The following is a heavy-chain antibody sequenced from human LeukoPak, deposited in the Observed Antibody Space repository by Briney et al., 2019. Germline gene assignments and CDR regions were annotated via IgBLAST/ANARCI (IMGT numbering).Heavy chain of an antibody. V-gene: IGHV4-39*07. J-gene: IGHJ4*02. D-gene: IGHD3-3*01. CDR1: GGSISSSSYY. CDR2: IYYSGST. Sequence: SSETLSLTCTVSGGSISSSSYYWGWIRQPPGKGLEWIGSIYYSGSTYYNPSLKSRVTISVDTSKNQFSLKLSSVTAADTAVYYCARILYDFWSGYYPTAFDYWGQGTLVTVSS. CDR3: ARILYDFWSGYYPTAFDY.